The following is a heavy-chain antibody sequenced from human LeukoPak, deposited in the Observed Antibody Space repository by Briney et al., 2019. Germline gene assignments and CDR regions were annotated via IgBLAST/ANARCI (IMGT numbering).Heavy chain of an antibody. CDR1: GGSFSGYY. Sequence: SETLSLTCAVYGGSFSGYYWSWIRQHPGKGLEWIGYIYYSGSTYYNPSLKSRVTISVDTSKNQFSLKLSSVTAADTAVYYCARDAGYYFDYWGQGTLVTVSS. CDR3: ARDAGYYFDY. CDR2: IYYSGST. J-gene: IGHJ4*02. D-gene: IGHD3-22*01. V-gene: IGHV4-31*11.